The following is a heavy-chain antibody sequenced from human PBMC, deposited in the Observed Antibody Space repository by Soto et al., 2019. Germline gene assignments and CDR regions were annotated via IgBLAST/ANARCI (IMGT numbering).Heavy chain of an antibody. V-gene: IGHV1-24*01. J-gene: IGHJ4*02. Sequence: ASVKVSCKVSGYTLTELSMHWVRQAPGKGLEWMGGFDPEDGETIYAQKFQGRVTMTEDTSTDTAYMELSSLRSEDTAVYYCATYYGDYAAFDYWGQGTLVTVSS. CDR1: GYTLTELS. CDR3: ATYYGDYAAFDY. D-gene: IGHD4-17*01. CDR2: FDPEDGET.